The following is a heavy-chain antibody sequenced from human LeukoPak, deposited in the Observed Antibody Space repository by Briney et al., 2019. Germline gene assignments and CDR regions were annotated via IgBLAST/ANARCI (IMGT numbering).Heavy chain of an antibody. CDR2: VWYDGSKT. Sequence: GGSLRLSCAASGFTFSSYAMHWVRQAPGKGLEWVAVVWYDGSKTYSADSVKGRITISRDDSKNTLYLQMNSLRAEGTAVYYCAKDQDYDSSGSDAFDIWGQGTMVTVSS. CDR3: AKDQDYDSSGSDAFDI. D-gene: IGHD3-22*01. V-gene: IGHV3-33*06. J-gene: IGHJ3*02. CDR1: GFTFSSYA.